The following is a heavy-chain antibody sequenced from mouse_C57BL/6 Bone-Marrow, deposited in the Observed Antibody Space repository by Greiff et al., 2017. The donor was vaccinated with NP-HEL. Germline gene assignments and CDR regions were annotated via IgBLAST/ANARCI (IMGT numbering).Heavy chain of an antibody. CDR3: ARAWSTDY. Sequence: QVQLQQSGAELVRPGTSVKLSCKASGYTFTSYWMHWVKQRPGQGLEWIGVIDPSDSYTNYNQKFKGKATLTVDTSSSTAYMQLSSLTSEDSAVYYCARAWSTDYWGQGTTLTVSS. V-gene: IGHV1-59*01. CDR2: IDPSDSYT. J-gene: IGHJ2*01. CDR1: GYTFTSYW.